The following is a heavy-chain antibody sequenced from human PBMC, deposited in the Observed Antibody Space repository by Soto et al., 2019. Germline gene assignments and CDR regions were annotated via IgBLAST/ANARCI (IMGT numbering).Heavy chain of an antibody. D-gene: IGHD2-2*01. J-gene: IGHJ4*02. CDR1: GFTFSSYT. V-gene: IGHV3-21*04. Sequence: PVGSLRLSCAASGFTFSSYTMHWVRQAPGKGLEWVSSISTSSTYRYIADSVTGRFTISRDNAQNSLYLQMTSLRAEDTAVYYCARDGSGAAANPYFDYWGQGTLVTV. CDR3: ARDGSGAAANPYFDY. CDR2: ISTSSTYR.